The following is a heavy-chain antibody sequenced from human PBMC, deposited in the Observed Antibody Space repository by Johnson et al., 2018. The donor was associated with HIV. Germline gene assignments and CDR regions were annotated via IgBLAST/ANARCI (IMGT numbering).Heavy chain of an antibody. CDR2: IWYDGSNK. CDR3: AKGIAAAASGAFDI. J-gene: IGHJ3*02. CDR1: GFTFSSYG. Sequence: QVQLVESGGGLVQPGGSLRLSCAASGFTFSSYGMHWVRQAPGKGLEWVAVIWYDGSNKYYADSVKGRFTISRDNSKNTLYLQMNSLRAEDTGVYYCAKGIAAAASGAFDIWGQGTMVTVSS. V-gene: IGHV3-33*08. D-gene: IGHD6-13*01.